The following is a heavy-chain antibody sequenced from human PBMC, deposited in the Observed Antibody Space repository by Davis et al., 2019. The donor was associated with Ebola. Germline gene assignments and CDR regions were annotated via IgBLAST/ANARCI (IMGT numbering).Heavy chain of an antibody. CDR3: ARRDYYGSGSYLGGDDAFDI. J-gene: IGHJ3*02. V-gene: IGHV4-39*01. Sequence: PSETLSLTCTVSGGSISSSSYYWGWIRQPPGKGLEWIGSIYYSGSTYYNPSLKSRVTISVDTSKNQFSLKLSSVTAADTAVYYCARRDYYGSGSYLGGDDAFDIWGQGTMVTVSS. CDR2: IYYSGST. CDR1: GGSISSSSYY. D-gene: IGHD3-10*01.